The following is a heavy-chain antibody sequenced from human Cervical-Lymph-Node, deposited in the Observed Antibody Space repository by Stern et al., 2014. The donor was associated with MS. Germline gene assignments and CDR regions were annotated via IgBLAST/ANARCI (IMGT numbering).Heavy chain of an antibody. V-gene: IGHV4-4*02. CDR2: IFHSETT. CDR1: GGPVISGNW. D-gene: IGHD6-19*01. Sequence: QVQLQESGPGLVKPSGTLSLTCAVSGGPVISGNWWCWVRHPPGKGLEWIGEIFHSETTNFNPSSKSRVPFSIDRSQNQFSLKQTSVTAADTAVYYCARDKGYSSSLGYWFDPWGQGTLVTVSS. CDR3: ARDKGYSSSLGYWFDP. J-gene: IGHJ5*02.